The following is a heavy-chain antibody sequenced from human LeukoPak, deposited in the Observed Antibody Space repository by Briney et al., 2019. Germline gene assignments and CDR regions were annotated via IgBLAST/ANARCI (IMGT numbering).Heavy chain of an antibody. Sequence: GGSLRLSCEVSGFTFSNFRMHWVRQAPGEGLVWVSQISNDGTSINYADSVRGRVAVSRDNAKNTLYLQMNTLRAEDTALYYCVRGTSSEEGDAIRLFDNWGQGTLVTVSS. CDR1: GFTFSNFR. CDR3: VRGTSSEEGDAIRLFDN. V-gene: IGHV3-74*01. D-gene: IGHD2-8*01. J-gene: IGHJ4*02. CDR2: ISNDGTSI.